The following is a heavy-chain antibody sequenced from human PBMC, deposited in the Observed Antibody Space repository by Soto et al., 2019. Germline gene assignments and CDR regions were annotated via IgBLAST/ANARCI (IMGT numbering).Heavy chain of an antibody. Sequence: QVQLRESGPGLVRPSQTLSLTCTVTGGSITSGDYYWSWIRQSPGKGLEWIGYKYHSGSPYYNPSRRSRVTISVDTSREQFSLSLTSVTAADTAVYYCARTGGEVAFNIWGQGTMVTVSS. D-gene: IGHD3-16*01. CDR3: ARTGGEVAFNI. V-gene: IGHV4-30-4*01. J-gene: IGHJ3*02. CDR2: KYHSGSP. CDR1: GGSITSGDYY.